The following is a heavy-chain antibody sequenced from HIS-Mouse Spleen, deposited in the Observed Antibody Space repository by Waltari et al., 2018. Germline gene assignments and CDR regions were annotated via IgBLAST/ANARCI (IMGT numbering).Heavy chain of an antibody. V-gene: IGHV3-13*01. D-gene: IGHD4-4*01. Sequence: EVQLVESGGGLVQPGGSLRLSCAAPGFPVSCYDIHWFRQATGKGLEWVSAIGTAGDTYYPGSVKGRFTISRENAKNSLYLQMNSLRAGDTAVYYCARGYSNYVPYFDYWGQGTLVTVSS. CDR2: IGTAGDT. CDR3: ARGYSNYVPYFDY. CDR1: GFPVSCYD. J-gene: IGHJ4*02.